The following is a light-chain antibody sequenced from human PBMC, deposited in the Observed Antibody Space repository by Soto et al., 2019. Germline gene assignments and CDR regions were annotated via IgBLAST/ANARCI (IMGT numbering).Light chain of an antibody. CDR1: QTISRW. V-gene: IGKV1-39*01. Sequence: DIQLTQSPAARSASVGEGVTITFLASQTISRWLAWYQQKPGKAPKLLIHDVSSLESGVPSRFSGSGSGTDFTLTISSLQPEDFATYFCQQSYITPLTFGQGTKVDIK. CDR2: DVS. J-gene: IGKJ1*01. CDR3: QQSYITPLT.